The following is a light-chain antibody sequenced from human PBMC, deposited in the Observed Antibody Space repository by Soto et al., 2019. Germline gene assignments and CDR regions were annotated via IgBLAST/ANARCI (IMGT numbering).Light chain of an antibody. J-gene: IGLJ1*01. CDR3: SSYTSSSAYV. Sequence: QSVLTQPASVSGSPGQSITISCTGTSSDIGGYNYVSWYQHYPGKAPKLIIYDVSNRPSGVSNRFSGSKSGNTASLTISGLQAEDEADYYCSSYTSSSAYVFGTGTKLTV. V-gene: IGLV2-14*03. CDR1: SSDIGGYNY. CDR2: DVS.